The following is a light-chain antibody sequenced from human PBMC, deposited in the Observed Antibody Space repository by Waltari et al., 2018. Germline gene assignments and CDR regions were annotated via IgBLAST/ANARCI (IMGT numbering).Light chain of an antibody. CDR1: QSISSN. CDR2: GAS. CDR3: QQYNNWPPMYT. Sequence: EIVMTQSPATLSVSPGERATLSCRARQSISSNLAWYQKKPGQAPRLLMYGASTRATGIPARFSGSGSGTEFTLTISSLQSEDFAVYYCQQYNNWPPMYTFGQGTKLEIK. V-gene: IGKV3-15*01. J-gene: IGKJ2*01.